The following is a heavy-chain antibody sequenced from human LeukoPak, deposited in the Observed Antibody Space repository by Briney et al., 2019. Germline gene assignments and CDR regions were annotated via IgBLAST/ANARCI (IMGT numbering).Heavy chain of an antibody. CDR3: ARGYYYDSSGYSNWFDP. CDR2: ISSSGSTM. J-gene: IGHJ5*02. Sequence: PGGSLRLSCAASGFTFSSYEMNWVRQAPGKGLEWVSYISSSGSTMYYADSVKGRFTISRDNAKNSLYLQMNSLRAEDTAVYYCARGYYYDSSGYSNWFDPWGQGTLVTVSS. V-gene: IGHV3-48*03. CDR1: GFTFSSYE. D-gene: IGHD3-22*01.